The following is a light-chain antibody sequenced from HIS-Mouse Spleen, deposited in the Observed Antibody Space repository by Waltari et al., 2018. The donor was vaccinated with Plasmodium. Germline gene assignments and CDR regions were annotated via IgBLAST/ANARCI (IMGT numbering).Light chain of an antibody. J-gene: IGLJ3*02. V-gene: IGLV1-51*01. CDR3: GTWDSSLSAGWV. CDR1: SSNIGNNY. CDR2: DTK. Sequence: QSVLTQPPSVSAAPGQKVTLSCSGSSSNIGNNYVSWYQQLPGTAPKLLIYDTKKRPSGIPDRFSGSKSGTSATLGITGLQTGDEADYYCGTWDSSLSAGWVFGGGTKLTVL.